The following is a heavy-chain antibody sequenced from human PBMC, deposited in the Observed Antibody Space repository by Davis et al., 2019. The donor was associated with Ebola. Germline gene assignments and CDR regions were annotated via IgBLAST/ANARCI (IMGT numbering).Heavy chain of an antibody. D-gene: IGHD2-2*01. CDR1: GFSISNYE. V-gene: IGHV3-74*01. Sequence: HTGGSLRLSCAASGFSISNYEMNWVRQAPGKGLEWVARIKTDGSTTRYADSVKGRFTISRDNTKNTLYLQMNSLRGEDTAVYYCVRDTSHQLPHWLYYFYGMDVWGQGTTVTVSS. CDR2: IKTDGSTT. CDR3: VRDTSHQLPHWLYYFYGMDV. J-gene: IGHJ6*02.